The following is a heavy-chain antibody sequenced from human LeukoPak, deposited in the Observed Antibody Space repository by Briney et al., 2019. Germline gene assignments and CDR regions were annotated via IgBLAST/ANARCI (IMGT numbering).Heavy chain of an antibody. Sequence: GGSLRLSCAASGFTVSSNYMSWVRQAPGKGLEWVSVIYSGDNTYYADSVKGRFTISRDNSKNTLYLQMNSLRAEDTAVYYCARKDVIGYVDYWGQGTLVTVSS. D-gene: IGHD3-10*01. CDR2: IYSGDNT. CDR1: GFTVSSNY. V-gene: IGHV3-53*01. CDR3: ARKDVIGYVDY. J-gene: IGHJ4*02.